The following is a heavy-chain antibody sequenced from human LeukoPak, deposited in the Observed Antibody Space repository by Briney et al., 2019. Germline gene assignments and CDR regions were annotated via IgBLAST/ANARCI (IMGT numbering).Heavy chain of an antibody. Sequence: GASVKVSCKVSGYTLTELSMHWVRQAPGKGLEWMGGFDPEDGETIYAQKFQGRVTMTTDTSTSTAYMELRSLRPDDTAVYYCARDEGRVSGSYNPWGQGTLVTVSS. CDR2: FDPEDGET. V-gene: IGHV1-24*01. J-gene: IGHJ5*02. D-gene: IGHD3-10*01. CDR3: ARDEGRVSGSYNP. CDR1: GYTLTELS.